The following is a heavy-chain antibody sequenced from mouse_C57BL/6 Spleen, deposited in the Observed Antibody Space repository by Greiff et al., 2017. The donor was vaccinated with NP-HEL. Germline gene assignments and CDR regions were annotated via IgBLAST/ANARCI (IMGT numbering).Heavy chain of an antibody. Sequence: QVTLNVCGPGILQSSQTLSLTCSFSGFSLSTSGMGVSWIRQPSGKGLEWLAHIYWDDAERYNPSLKSRLTISKDTSRNQVFLKITSVDTADTATYYCARRVLYDYFDYWGQGTTLTVSS. V-gene: IGHV8-12*01. CDR1: GFSLSTSGMG. D-gene: IGHD2-3*01. CDR2: IYWDDAE. J-gene: IGHJ2*01. CDR3: ARRVLYDYFDY.